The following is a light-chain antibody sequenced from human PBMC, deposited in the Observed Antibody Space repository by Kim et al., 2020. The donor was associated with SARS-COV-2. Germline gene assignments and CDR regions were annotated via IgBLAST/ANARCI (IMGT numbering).Light chain of an antibody. CDR1: QNINSC. Sequence: AASGGDRVTITCRATQNINSCLDWYQQKPGKAPKLLIYEASSLETGVQSRFSGSASGTEFTLTINSLQPDDFATYYCQQYEGLSTFGQGTKVEIK. CDR2: EAS. CDR3: QQYEGLST. J-gene: IGKJ1*01. V-gene: IGKV1-5*03.